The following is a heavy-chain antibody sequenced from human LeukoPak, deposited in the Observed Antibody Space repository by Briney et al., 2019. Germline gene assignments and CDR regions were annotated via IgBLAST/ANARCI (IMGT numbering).Heavy chain of an antibody. CDR2: ISYDGSNK. CDR3: AKGGTMVRGVIDPTYGMDV. Sequence: GGSLRLSCAASGFTFSSYGMHWVRQAPGKGLEWVAVISYDGSNKYYADSVKGRFTISRDNSKNTLYLQMNSLRAEDTAVYYCAKGGTMVRGVIDPTYGMDVWGQGTTVTVSS. CDR1: GFTFSSYG. D-gene: IGHD3-10*01. J-gene: IGHJ6*02. V-gene: IGHV3-30*18.